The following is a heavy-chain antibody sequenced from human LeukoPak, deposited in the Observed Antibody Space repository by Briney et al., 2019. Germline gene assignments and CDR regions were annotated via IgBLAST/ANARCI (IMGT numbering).Heavy chain of an antibody. D-gene: IGHD3-16*01. V-gene: IGHV3-66*02. CDR1: GFTVRNNY. CDR3: AGRRVLDASFDY. Sequence: GGSLRLSCAASGFTVRNNYMGWVRQAPGKGLEWVSVIYSGDNTYYVESVKGRFTISRDNSKNTLFLQMNRLRAEDTAVYYCAGRRVLDASFDYWGQGTLVTVSS. J-gene: IGHJ4*02. CDR2: IYSGDNT.